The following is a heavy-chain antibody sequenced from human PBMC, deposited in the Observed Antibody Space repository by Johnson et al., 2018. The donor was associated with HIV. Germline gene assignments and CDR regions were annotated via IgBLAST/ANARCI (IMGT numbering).Heavy chain of an antibody. Sequence: QVQLVESGGGVVQPGGSMRLSCAASIFTFSYYDMHWVSQAPGKGLEWVAFIRYDGSNKFYVDSVKGRSTISRDNSKNTLYLQMNSLRPEDTAVYYCAKTLSPYYYDSSGYYQSYDSFDIWGQGTMVSVSS. CDR3: AKTLSPYYYDSSGYYQSYDSFDI. J-gene: IGHJ3*02. V-gene: IGHV3-30*02. D-gene: IGHD3-22*01. CDR2: IRYDGSNK. CDR1: IFTFSYYD.